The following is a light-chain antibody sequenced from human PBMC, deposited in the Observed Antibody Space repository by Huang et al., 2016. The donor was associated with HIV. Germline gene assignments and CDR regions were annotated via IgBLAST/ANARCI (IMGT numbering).Light chain of an antibody. CDR3: QQSARTPRT. CDR2: AAS. J-gene: IGKJ2*01. V-gene: IGKV1-39*01. CDR1: QNIKRY. Sequence: DIQITQSPSSLSASVGDTVIITCRASQNIKRYLNWYQQEPGKAPKLLISAASHLQSGVPSTVSGSGSGTDFTLTINSLQPEDSATYYCQQSARTPRTFGQGTKLEI.